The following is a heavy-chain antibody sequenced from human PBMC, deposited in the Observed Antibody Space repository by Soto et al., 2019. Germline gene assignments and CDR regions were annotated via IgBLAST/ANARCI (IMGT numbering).Heavy chain of an antibody. D-gene: IGHD5-18*01. V-gene: IGHV3-66*01. J-gene: IGHJ4*02. CDR2: IYRGGEI. Sequence: EVQVVESGGGLVQPGGSLRLSCEASGFTFSNNYISWFRQAPGKGLEWVSVIYRGGEIYYADSVQGRFTTSRDISRNSLDLQMNSPRVDDTAVYYCARDRRDGDTLWGQGVVVTVSS. CDR1: GFTFSNNY. CDR3: ARDRRDGDTL.